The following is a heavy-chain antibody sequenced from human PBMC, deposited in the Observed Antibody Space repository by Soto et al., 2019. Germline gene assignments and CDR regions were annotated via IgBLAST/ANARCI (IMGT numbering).Heavy chain of an antibody. J-gene: IGHJ5*01. V-gene: IGHV3-23*01. Sequence: EVQLLESGGGLVQPGGSLRLSCAASGFTFSSYAMSWVRQAPGKGLEWVSAISGSGGSTYYADSVKGRFTISRDNSKNTLYLQMNRLRAEDTAVYYCAKDGYNWNYVVNNWCDSWGQGTLVTVSS. CDR1: GFTFSSYA. CDR3: AKDGYNWNYVVNNWCDS. CDR2: ISGSGGST. D-gene: IGHD1-7*01.